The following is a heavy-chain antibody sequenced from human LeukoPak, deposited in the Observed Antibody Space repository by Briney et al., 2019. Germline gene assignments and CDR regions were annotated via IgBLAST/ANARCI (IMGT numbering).Heavy chain of an antibody. J-gene: IGHJ4*02. Sequence: SETLSLTYTVSGGSISSYYWSWIRQPPGKGLEWIGYIYYSGSTNYNPSLKSRVTISVDTSKNQFSLKLSSVTAADTAVYYCARVTQQLALYWGQGTLVTVSS. CDR1: GGSISSYY. CDR2: IYYSGST. D-gene: IGHD6-13*01. V-gene: IGHV4-59*01. CDR3: ARVTQQLALY.